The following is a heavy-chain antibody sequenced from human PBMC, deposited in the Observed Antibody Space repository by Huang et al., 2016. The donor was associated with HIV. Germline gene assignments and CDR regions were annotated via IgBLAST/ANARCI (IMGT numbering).Heavy chain of an antibody. Sequence: QVQLQQWGAGLLGPSETLSLTCAVYGGSFSGDYGTWIRQPPGKGLEWIGEINHSESNNYNPSLKSRVTISVDTSRNQFSLTLTSVTAADTAVYYCARGQGGYYYYYMDVWGKGTTVTVSS. CDR3: ARGQGGYYYYYMDV. J-gene: IGHJ6*03. CDR1: GGSFSGDY. CDR2: INHSESN. V-gene: IGHV4-34*01.